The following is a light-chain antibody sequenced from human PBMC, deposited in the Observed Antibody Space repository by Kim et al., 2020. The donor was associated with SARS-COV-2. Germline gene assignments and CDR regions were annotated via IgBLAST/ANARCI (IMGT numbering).Light chain of an antibody. J-gene: IGKJ1*01. CDR1: QDIIND. Sequence: AYGGDRLTITCRASQDIINDLGWYQHKSEQAPTVLIYGASTLQSGVSSRFSVSGSGTDFTLTSSSLQSEDVATYYYLQYYSYPRTFGQRTKVDSK. CDR3: LQYYSYPRT. CDR2: GAS. V-gene: IGKV1-6*02.